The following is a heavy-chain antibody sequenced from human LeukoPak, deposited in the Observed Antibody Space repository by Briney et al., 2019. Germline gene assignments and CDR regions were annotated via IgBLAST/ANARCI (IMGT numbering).Heavy chain of an antibody. CDR1: GGSISSSTYY. CDR2: IYFSGST. CDR3: ARAYSSSWYDGWFDP. V-gene: IGHV4-39*07. J-gene: IGHJ5*02. D-gene: IGHD6-13*01. Sequence: SETLSLTCTVSGGSISSSTYYWGWIRQPPGKGLEWIGSIYFSGSTYYNPSLKSRVTVSVDTSKNQFSLKLSSVTAADTAVYYCARAYSSSWYDGWFDPWGQGTLVTVSS.